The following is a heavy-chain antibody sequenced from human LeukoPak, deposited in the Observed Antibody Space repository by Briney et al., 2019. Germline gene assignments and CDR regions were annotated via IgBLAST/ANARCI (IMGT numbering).Heavy chain of an antibody. CDR2: INHSAST. CDR1: GGSFSGYY. D-gene: IGHD3-3*01. V-gene: IGHV4-34*01. Sequence: SETLSLTCAVYGGSFSGYYWSRIRQPPGNGLEWIGEINHSASTNYTPSLKSRVTISVDTSKNQFSLKLSSVTAADTAVYYWARTYDFWGGTQYCQHWGQGNLVTVSS. CDR3: ARTYDFWGGTQYCQH. J-gene: IGHJ1*01.